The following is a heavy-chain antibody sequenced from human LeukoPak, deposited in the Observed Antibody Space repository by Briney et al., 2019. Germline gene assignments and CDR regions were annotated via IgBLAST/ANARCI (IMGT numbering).Heavy chain of an antibody. D-gene: IGHD3-22*01. J-gene: IGHJ4*02. CDR2: IYYSGST. Sequence: PSETLSLTCTVSGGSISSYYWSWIRQPTGKSLGWNGYIYYSGSTNYNPSLKRRATISVDTSKNQFSLQLSSVTAAHTAVYYCARCDYDSSGYIRAYYWGQGTLVTVSS. CDR3: ARCDYDSSGYIRAYY. CDR1: GGSISSYY. V-gene: IGHV4-59*01.